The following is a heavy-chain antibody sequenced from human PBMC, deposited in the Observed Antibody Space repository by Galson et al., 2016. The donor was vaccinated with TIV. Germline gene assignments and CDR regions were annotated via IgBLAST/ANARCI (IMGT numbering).Heavy chain of an antibody. CDR2: IIPNTGGT. CDR1: GYTFTGYY. V-gene: IGHV1-2*02. CDR3: ARDDVGFDS. J-gene: IGHJ4*02. Sequence: SVKVSCKASGYTFTGYYMHWVRPAPGQGLEWMGWIIPNTGGTNYAQRFQGRVTMTRDTSISTVYMELSRLRPDDTAVYYCARDDVGFDSWGQGTLVTVSS.